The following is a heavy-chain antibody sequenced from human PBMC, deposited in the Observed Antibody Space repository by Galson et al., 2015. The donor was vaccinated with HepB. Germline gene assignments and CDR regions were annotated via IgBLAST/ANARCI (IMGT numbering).Heavy chain of an antibody. CDR1: GFTFSSYA. CDR2: ISGSGGST. CDR3: AKVGGQVPAATHHYFYMDV. V-gene: IGHV3-23*01. D-gene: IGHD2-2*01. J-gene: IGHJ6*03. Sequence: SLRLSCAASGFTFSSYAMSWVRQAPGKGLEWVSSISGSGGSTYYADSVKGRLTISRDNSKNTLSLQMNSLRAEDTAVYYCAKVGGQVPAATHHYFYMDVWGKGTTVTVSS.